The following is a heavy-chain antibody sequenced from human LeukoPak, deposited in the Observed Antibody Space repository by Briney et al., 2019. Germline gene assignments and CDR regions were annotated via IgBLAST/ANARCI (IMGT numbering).Heavy chain of an antibody. CDR1: GFTFSSYD. Sequence: GGSLRLSCAASGFTFSSYDMHWVRQATGKGLEWVSVIYSGGSTYYVDSVKGRFTISRDNSKNTLYLQMNSLRAEDTAVYYCARDSGEVYYDSSSIYWGQGTLVTVSS. CDR3: ARDSGEVYYDSSSIY. CDR2: IYSGGST. J-gene: IGHJ4*02. D-gene: IGHD3-22*01. V-gene: IGHV3-66*01.